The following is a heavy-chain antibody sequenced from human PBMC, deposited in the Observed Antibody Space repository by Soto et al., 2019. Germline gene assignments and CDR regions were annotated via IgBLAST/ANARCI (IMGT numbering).Heavy chain of an antibody. J-gene: IGHJ4*02. Sequence: QVQLVQSGAEVKKPGASVKVSCKASGYTFTSYDINWVRQATGQGLEWMGWMNPNSGNTGYAQKFQGRGIMTRNTSISTAYMELSSLRTEDTAVYYCARGPGNSATVTSNDYWGQGTLVTVSS. D-gene: IGHD4-4*01. CDR2: MNPNSGNT. V-gene: IGHV1-8*01. CDR3: ARGPGNSATVTSNDY. CDR1: GYTFTSYD.